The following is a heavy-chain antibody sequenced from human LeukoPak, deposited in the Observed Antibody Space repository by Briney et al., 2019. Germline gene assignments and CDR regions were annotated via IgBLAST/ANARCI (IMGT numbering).Heavy chain of an antibody. Sequence: ASVKVSCKASGYTFTNYGITWVRQASGQGLDGMGWISAYNGNTNYAQRFQGRVTMTTDTVTSTAYMELRSLRSDDTAVYYCARTGTGYSSGHAHFGDWGQGTLVTVSS. J-gene: IGHJ4*02. V-gene: IGHV1-18*01. CDR3: ARTGTGYSSGHAHFGD. D-gene: IGHD6-19*01. CDR2: ISAYNGNT. CDR1: GYTFTNYG.